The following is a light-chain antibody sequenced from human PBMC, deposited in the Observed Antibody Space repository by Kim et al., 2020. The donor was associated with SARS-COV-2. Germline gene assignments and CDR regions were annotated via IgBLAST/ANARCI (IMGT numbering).Light chain of an antibody. CDR3: NSRDSSGNHLV. CDR1: GIVSYY. CDR2: GKN. Sequence: ALGQTVRITCQGGGIVSYYASWYQQKPGQAPVLVIYGKNNRPSGIPDRFSGSSSGNTASLTITGAQAEDEADYYCNSRDSSGNHLVFGGGTQLTVL. J-gene: IGLJ3*02. V-gene: IGLV3-19*01.